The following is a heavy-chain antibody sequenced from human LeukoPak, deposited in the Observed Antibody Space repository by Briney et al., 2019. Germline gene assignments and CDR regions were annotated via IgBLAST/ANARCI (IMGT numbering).Heavy chain of an antibody. D-gene: IGHD3-16*01. CDR1: GGSISSYY. Sequence: SETLSLTCTVSGGSISSYYWSWIRQPPGKGLEWIGYIYYSGSTNYNPSLKSRVTISVDASKNQFSLKLSSVTAADTAVYYCARASALGFEIMIDYWGQGTLVTVSS. V-gene: IGHV4-59*01. CDR2: IYYSGST. J-gene: IGHJ4*02. CDR3: ARASALGFEIMIDY.